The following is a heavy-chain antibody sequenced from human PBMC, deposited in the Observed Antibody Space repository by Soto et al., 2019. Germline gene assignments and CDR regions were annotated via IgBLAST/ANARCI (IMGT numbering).Heavy chain of an antibody. V-gene: IGHV4-34*09. CDR3: ARAVESRYFDH. CDR2: INHSGST. Sequence: SETLSLTCAVYGGSFSGYYWSWIRQPPGKGLEWIGEINHSGSTYSTPSLKSRVTISRDTSKNQFSLKLISVTAADTAVYYCARAVESRYFDHWGQGTLVTVSS. CDR1: GGSFSGYY. D-gene: IGHD3-3*01. J-gene: IGHJ4*02.